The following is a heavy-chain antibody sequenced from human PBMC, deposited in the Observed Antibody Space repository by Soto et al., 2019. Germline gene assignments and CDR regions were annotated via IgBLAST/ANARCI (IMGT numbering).Heavy chain of an antibody. CDR1: GGSISSGDYY. D-gene: IGHD2-15*01. Sequence: QVQLQESGPGLVKPSQTLSLTCTVSGGSISSGDYYWSWIRQPPGKGLEWIGYIYFSGSTYYNPSLKSRVTISVDTSKNQFSLKLISVTAADTAVYYCASVHILYCSGGSCYSGKYCFDYWGQGTLVTVSS. CDR3: ASVHILYCSGGSCYSGKYCFDY. J-gene: IGHJ4*02. V-gene: IGHV4-30-4*01. CDR2: IYFSGST.